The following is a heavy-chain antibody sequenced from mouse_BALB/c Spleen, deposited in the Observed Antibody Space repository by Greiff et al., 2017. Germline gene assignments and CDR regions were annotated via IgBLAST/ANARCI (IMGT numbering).Heavy chain of an antibody. V-gene: IGHV1-80*01. CDR2: IYPGDGDT. CDR1: GYAFSSYW. CDR3: ARSRNYYGSPLYAMDY. D-gene: IGHD1-1*01. J-gene: IGHJ4*01. Sequence: QVQLQQSGAELVRPGSSVKISCKASGYAFSSYWMNWVKQRPGQGLEWIGQIYPGDGDTNYNGKFKGKATLTADKSSSTAYMQLSSLTSEDSAVYFCARSRNYYGSPLYAMDYWGQGTSVTVSS.